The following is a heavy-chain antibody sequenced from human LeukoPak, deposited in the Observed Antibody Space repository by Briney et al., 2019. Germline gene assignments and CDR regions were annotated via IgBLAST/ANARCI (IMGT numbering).Heavy chain of an antibody. V-gene: IGHV4-34*01. D-gene: IGHD3-9*01. CDR3: ASSRNYDILTGYWIYYFDY. CDR2: INHSGGT. Sequence: SETLSLTCAVYGGSFIAYYWAWIRQPPGKGLEWIGEINHSGGTNYNPSLKSRVTISVDTSKNQFSLKLSSVTAADTAVYYCASSRNYDILTGYWIYYFDYWGQGPLVTVSS. J-gene: IGHJ4*02. CDR1: GGSFIAYY.